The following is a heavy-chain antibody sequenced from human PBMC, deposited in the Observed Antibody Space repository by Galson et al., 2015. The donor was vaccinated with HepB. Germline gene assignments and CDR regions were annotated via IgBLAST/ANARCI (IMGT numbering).Heavy chain of an antibody. J-gene: IGHJ3*02. CDR1: GFPFSSYA. CDR2: ISYDGSNK. CDR3: AKVFRTTVTLDAFDI. Sequence: LRLSCAASGFPFSSYAMHWVRQAPGKGLEWVAVISYDGSNKYYADSVKGPFTISRDNSKNTLYLQMNSLRAEDTAVYYCAKVFRTTVTLDAFDIWGQGTMVTVSS. D-gene: IGHD4-17*01. V-gene: IGHV3-30*04.